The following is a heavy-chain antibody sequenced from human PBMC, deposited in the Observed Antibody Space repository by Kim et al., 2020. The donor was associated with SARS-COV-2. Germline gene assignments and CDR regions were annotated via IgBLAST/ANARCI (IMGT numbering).Heavy chain of an antibody. CDR3: AKEGDYFGSGRDHRGWY. V-gene: IGHV3-23*01. Sequence: GGSLRLSCEGSGFTFRSYAMGWVSQGPGTGLRWVATISNTGRSTYYADSLSGRFIISRDNSKNMLYLQMNILRADDTAMFYCAKEGDYFGSGRDHRGWY. CDR2: ISNTGRST. CDR1: GFTFRSYA. J-gene: IGHJ2*01. D-gene: IGHD3-10*01.